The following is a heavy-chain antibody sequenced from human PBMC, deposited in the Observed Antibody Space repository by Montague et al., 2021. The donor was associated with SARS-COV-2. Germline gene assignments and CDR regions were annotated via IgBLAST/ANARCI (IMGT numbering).Heavy chain of an antibody. V-gene: IGHV4-59*08. CDR2: IYNSGTT. CDR3: ARLGGSGSYLAFDY. D-gene: IGHD3-10*01. J-gene: IGHJ4*02. Sequence: SETLSLTCTVSGDSISSYYWNWIRQPPGKGLEWIGYIYNSGTTNYNPSVKSRLTLSVDTSKNQFSLTLTSLTAADTAIYYCARLGGSGSYLAFDYWGQGTLVTVSS. CDR1: GDSISSYY.